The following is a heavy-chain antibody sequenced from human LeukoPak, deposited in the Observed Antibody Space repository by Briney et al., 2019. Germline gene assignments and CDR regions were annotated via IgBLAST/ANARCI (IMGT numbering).Heavy chain of an antibody. CDR2: INYSGST. CDR3: ARGVKVAGSY. V-gene: IGHV4-59*01. Sequence: PSETLSLTCTVSGDSIRQPPGKGLEWIGYINYSGSTNYNPSLKNRVTISADTSKTQFSLRLSSVTAADTAVYFCARGVKVAGSYWGEGTLVTVSS. D-gene: IGHD2-15*01. CDR1: GDSI. J-gene: IGHJ4*02.